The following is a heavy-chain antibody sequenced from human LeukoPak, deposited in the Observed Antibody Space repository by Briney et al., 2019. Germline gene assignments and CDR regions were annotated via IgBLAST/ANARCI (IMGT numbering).Heavy chain of an antibody. D-gene: IGHD6-19*01. CDR2: IGGGGDGA. V-gene: IGHV3-23*01. J-gene: IGHJ4*02. CDR1: GFTFSHYA. Sequence: GGSLRLSCAASGFTFSHYAMRWVRQAPGKGLEWLSEIGGGGDGAYHADSVKGRFTISRDNSKNTLYLQMNSLRAEDTAVYYCAKDRLLAVAGTDYFDYWGQGTLVTVSS. CDR3: AKDRLLAVAGTDYFDY.